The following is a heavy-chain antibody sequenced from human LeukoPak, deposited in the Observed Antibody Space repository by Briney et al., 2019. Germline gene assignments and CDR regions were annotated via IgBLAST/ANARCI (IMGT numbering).Heavy chain of an antibody. J-gene: IGHJ4*02. V-gene: IGHV3-21*04. D-gene: IGHD6-19*01. CDR1: GFTFSSYS. Sequence: GGSLRLSCAASGFTFSSYSMNWVRQAPGKGLEWVSSISSSSSYIYYADSVKGRFTISRDNAKNSLYLQMNSLRAEDTAVYYCAKDVYSSGPSLFDYWGQGTLVTVSS. CDR2: ISSSSSYI. CDR3: AKDVYSSGPSLFDY.